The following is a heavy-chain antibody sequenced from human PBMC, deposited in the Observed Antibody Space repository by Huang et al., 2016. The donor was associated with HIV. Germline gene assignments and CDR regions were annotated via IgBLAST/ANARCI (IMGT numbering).Heavy chain of an antibody. CDR1: GGSFRGYY. CDR2: INHSGNT. V-gene: IGHV4-34*02. D-gene: IGHD3-22*01. CDR3: ARRYNSRRDY. J-gene: IGHJ4*02. Sequence: QVQLEQWGAGLLKASETLSLTCAVYGGSFRGYYWNWLRQAPGKGLAGVGEINHSGNTNYNPSLKSRVNMSGDTSKSQFSLYLTSLSAADTGTYFCARRYNSRRDYWGRGTLVTVHS.